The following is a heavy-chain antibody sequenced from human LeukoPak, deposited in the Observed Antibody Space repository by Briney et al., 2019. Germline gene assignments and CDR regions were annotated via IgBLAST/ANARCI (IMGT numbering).Heavy chain of an antibody. CDR1: GYTFTVYY. V-gene: IGHV1-2*06. CDR2: INPNSGDT. CDR3: ARGGVDV. J-gene: IGHJ6*02. Sequence: ASVKVSCTASGYTFTVYYIHWVRQAPGQGLEWMGRINPNSGDTNYAQKFQGRVTMTRDTSISTFYMEVSRLRSDDTAVYYCARGGVDVWGQGTTVTVSS.